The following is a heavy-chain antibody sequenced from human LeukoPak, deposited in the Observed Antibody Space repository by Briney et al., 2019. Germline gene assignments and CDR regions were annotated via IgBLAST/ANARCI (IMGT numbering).Heavy chain of an antibody. V-gene: IGHV3-7*03. Sequence: GGSLRLSCEGSAFIFSGHWMNWVRQTPGKGLEWVASIKEDGSERQYVDSVKGRFSISRDNTKGSLFLQLNSLRAEDTAVYYCARQVVPAAITDYWGQGTLVTVSS. CDR1: AFIFSGHW. CDR3: ARQVVPAAITDY. CDR2: IKEDGSER. D-gene: IGHD2-2*01. J-gene: IGHJ4*02.